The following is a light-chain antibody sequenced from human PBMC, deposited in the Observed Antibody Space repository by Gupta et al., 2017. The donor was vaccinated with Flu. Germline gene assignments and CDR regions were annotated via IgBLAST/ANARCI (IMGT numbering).Light chain of an antibody. CDR1: QSVLFDSNKRNY. CDR2: WAS. Sequence: DIVMTQSPDSLAASLGERATITCKSSQSVLFDSNKRNYLAWYQQKPGQPPKLLIRWASTRESGVPDRFSGSGSGTDFTLTISSLQAEDVAEYYCQQYYGSPYTFGQGTKLEIK. V-gene: IGKV4-1*01. J-gene: IGKJ2*01. CDR3: QQYYGSPYT.